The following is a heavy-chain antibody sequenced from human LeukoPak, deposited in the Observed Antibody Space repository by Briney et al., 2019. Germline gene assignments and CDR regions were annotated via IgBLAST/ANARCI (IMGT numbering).Heavy chain of an antibody. J-gene: IGHJ2*01. D-gene: IGHD6-13*01. V-gene: IGHV1-3*03. CDR1: GYTFTGYY. Sequence: ASVKVSCKASGYTFTGYYIHWVRQAPGQGLEWMGWINAGNGNTHYSQEFQGRVTITRDTSASTAYMELSSLRSEDMAVYYCARGSSRGNWSFDLWGRGTLVTVSS. CDR2: INAGNGNT. CDR3: ARGSSRGNWSFDL.